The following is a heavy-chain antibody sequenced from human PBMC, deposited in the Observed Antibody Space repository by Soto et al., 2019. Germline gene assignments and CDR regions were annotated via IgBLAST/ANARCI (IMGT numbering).Heavy chain of an antibody. Sequence: QGQLLQSGDEVKKPGASVRVSCRASGYDFTSYGISWVRQAPGQGLEWVSWISAYNGKRDTAQKFQGRVTMTLDTSTDTAHMELGDLTSADTAVYYCARGRIVASIHDAFEIWGPGTMVAVSS. J-gene: IGHJ3*02. CDR3: ARGRIVASIHDAFEI. V-gene: IGHV1-18*01. CDR2: ISAYNGKR. CDR1: GYDFTSYG. D-gene: IGHD2-21*01.